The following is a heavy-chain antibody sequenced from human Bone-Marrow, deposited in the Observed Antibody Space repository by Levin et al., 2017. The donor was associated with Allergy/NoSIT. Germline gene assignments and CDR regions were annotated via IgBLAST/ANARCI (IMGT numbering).Heavy chain of an antibody. V-gene: IGHV3-21*01. CDR3: ASWAMYHYDRSAFDYFYYAMDV. D-gene: IGHD3-22*01. CDR2: ISAGGNYI. J-gene: IGHJ6*02. CDR1: GILFSSYD. Sequence: LSLTCAASGILFSSYDMNWVRQAPGKGLEWVSSISAGGNYIYYADSVKGRFTISRDNANNSLFLQINSLRAEDTAAYYCASWAMYHYDRSAFDYFYYAMDVWGQGTTVTVSS.